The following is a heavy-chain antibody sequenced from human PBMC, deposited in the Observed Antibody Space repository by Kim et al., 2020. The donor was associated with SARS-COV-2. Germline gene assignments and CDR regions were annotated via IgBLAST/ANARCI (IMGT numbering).Heavy chain of an antibody. CDR3: LGWFGVKRRFDY. CDR1: GFTVSSNY. D-gene: IGHD3-10*01. J-gene: IGHJ4*02. V-gene: IGHV3-53*01. Sequence: GGSLRLSCAASGFTVSSNYMSWVRQAPGKGLEWVSVIYSGGSTYYADSVKGRFTISRDNSKNTLYLQMNSLRAEDTAVYYCLGWFGVKRRFDYWGQGTLVTVSS. CDR2: IYSGGST.